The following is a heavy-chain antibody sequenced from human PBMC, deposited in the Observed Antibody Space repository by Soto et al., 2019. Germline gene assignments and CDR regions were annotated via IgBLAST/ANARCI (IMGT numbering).Heavy chain of an antibody. V-gene: IGHV4-34*01. CDR2: INHSGST. J-gene: IGHJ3*02. Sequence: SETLSLTCAVYGGSFNGYYWSRIRQPPGKGLEWIGEINHSGSTNYNPSLKSRVTISVDTSKNLFSLKLSSVTAADTAVYYCAKGIVGATTSAFDIWGQGTMVTVSS. CDR3: AKGIVGATTSAFDI. CDR1: GGSFNGYY. D-gene: IGHD1-26*01.